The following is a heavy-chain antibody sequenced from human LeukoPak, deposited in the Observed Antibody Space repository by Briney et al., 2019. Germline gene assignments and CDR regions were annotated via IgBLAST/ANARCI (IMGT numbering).Heavy chain of an antibody. J-gene: IGHJ2*01. CDR1: GYTLSGYY. Sequence: ASVKVSCKASGYTLSGYYLHWVRQAPGQGLEWMGWINPNSGDTKYEEKFQDRVTLTRDTSINTAFMELRSLKSDDTAIYYCARVSGRNMVGWFFDVWGRGTLVTVSS. D-gene: IGHD1-26*01. V-gene: IGHV1-2*02. CDR2: INPNSGDT. CDR3: ARVSGRNMVGWFFDV.